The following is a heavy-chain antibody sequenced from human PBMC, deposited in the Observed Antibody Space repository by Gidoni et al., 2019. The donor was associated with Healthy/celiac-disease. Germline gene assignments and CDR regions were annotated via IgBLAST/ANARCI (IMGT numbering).Heavy chain of an antibody. CDR1: CSTFSSYA. Sequence: QVQLVESGAGVVQPGRSLRRSCAASCSTFSSYAMHWVRQAPGKGLEWVAVISYEGSNKYYADSVKGRFTISRDNSKNTVYLKMNSLRAEDTAVYYCARESARRYFDYWGQGTLVTVSS. CDR2: ISYEGSNK. CDR3: ARESARRYFDY. J-gene: IGHJ4*02. D-gene: IGHD6-6*01. V-gene: IGHV3-30-3*01.